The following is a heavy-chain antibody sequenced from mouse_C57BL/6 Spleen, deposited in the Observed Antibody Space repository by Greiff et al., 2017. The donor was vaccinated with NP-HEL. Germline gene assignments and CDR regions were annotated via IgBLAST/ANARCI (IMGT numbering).Heavy chain of an antibody. CDR3: ARGVYDGYYLYAMDY. V-gene: IGHV1-39*01. CDR2: INPNYGTT. CDR1: GYSFTDYN. J-gene: IGHJ4*01. D-gene: IGHD2-3*01. Sequence: VQLKESGPELVKPGASVKISCKASGYSFTDYNMNWVKQSNGKSLEWIGVINPNYGTTSYNQKFKGKATLTVDQSSSTAYMQLNSLTSEDSAVYYCARGVYDGYYLYAMDYWGQGTSVTVSS.